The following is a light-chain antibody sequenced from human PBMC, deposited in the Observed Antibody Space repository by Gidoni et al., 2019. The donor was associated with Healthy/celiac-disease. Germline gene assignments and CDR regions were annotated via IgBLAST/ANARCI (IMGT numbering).Light chain of an antibody. J-gene: IGKJ1*01. V-gene: IGKV1-39*01. CDR2: AAS. CDR1: QSISSY. CDR3: QQSYSTPPWT. Sequence: DIQMTQSPSSLSASVGDRVTITCRASQSISSYLNWSQQKPGKDPKLLIYAASSLQSRVPSRFSGSGSGTDFTLTIISLQPEDFATYYCQQSYSTPPWTFGQGTKVEIK.